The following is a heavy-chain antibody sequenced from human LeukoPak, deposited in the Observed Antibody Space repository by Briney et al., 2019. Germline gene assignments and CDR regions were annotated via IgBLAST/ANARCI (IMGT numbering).Heavy chain of an antibody. CDR1: GYTFTGYY. V-gene: IGHV1-2*02. J-gene: IGHJ4*02. CDR2: INPNSGGT. CDR3: ARGHGAVAGTGEDY. Sequence: ASVKVSCKASGYTFTGYYMHWVRQAPGQGLEWMGWINPNSGGTNYAQKFQGRVTMTRDTSISTAYMELSRLRSDDTAVYYCARGHGAVAGTGEDYWGQGTLVTVSS. D-gene: IGHD6-19*01.